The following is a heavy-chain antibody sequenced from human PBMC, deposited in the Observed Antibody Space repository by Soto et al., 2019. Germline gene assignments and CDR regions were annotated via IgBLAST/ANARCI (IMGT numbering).Heavy chain of an antibody. D-gene: IGHD3-9*01. CDR3: ARGRGYDILTGSYYFDY. J-gene: IGHJ4*02. CDR2: IYYSGST. V-gene: IGHV4-30-4*01. CDR1: GGSISSGDYY. Sequence: QVQLQESGPGLVKPSQTLSLTCTVSGGSISSGDYYWSWIRQPPGKGLEWIGYIYYSGSTYYNPSLKSRVTISVDTSKNQFSLKLSSVTAADPAVYYCARGRGYDILTGSYYFDYWGQGTLVTVSS.